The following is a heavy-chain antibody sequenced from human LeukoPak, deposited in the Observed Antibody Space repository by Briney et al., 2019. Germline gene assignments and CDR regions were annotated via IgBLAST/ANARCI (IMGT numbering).Heavy chain of an antibody. CDR2: IYHSGST. Sequence: PSGTLSLTCAVSGGSISSSNWWSWVRQPPGKGLEWIGEIYHSGSTNYNPSLKSRVTISVDTSKNQFSLKLSSVTAADTAVYYCARGLDRPRRSSGYYPAPRYFDLWGRGTLVTVSS. CDR1: GGSISSSNW. V-gene: IGHV4-4*02. CDR3: ARGLDRPRRSSGYYPAPRYFDL. J-gene: IGHJ2*01. D-gene: IGHD3-22*01.